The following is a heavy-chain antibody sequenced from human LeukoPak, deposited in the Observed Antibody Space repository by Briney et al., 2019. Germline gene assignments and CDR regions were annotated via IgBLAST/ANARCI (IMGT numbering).Heavy chain of an antibody. CDR3: ARDLNYSLDF. J-gene: IGHJ4*02. CDR1: GFTFSHSY. D-gene: IGHD5-24*01. CDR2: IDNDGGT. Sequence: QPGGSLKLSCAASGFTFSHSYMHWVRQAPGKGLVWVSRIDNDGGTGYADSVKGRFTITRDNAKNTVFLQMSSLRAEDTALYYCARDLNYSLDFWGQGTLVTVSS. V-gene: IGHV3-74*01.